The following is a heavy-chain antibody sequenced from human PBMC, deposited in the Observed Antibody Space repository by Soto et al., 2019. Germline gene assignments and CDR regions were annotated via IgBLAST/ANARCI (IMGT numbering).Heavy chain of an antibody. CDR1: GYSFTSYW. V-gene: IGHV5-51*01. CDR2: IYPGDSDT. D-gene: IGHD5-18*01. CDR3: ARDDVDTAMDPNSHYYYYYGMDV. J-gene: IGHJ6*02. Sequence: GESLKISCKGSGYSFTSYWIGWVRQMPGKGLEWMGIIYPGDSDTRYSPSFQGQVTISADKSISTAYLQWSSLKASDTAMYYCARDDVDTAMDPNSHYYYYYGMDVWGQGTTVTVSS.